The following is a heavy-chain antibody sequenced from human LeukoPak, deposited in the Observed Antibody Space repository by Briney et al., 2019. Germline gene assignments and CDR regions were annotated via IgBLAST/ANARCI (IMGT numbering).Heavy chain of an antibody. Sequence: ASVKVSCKASGYPFSNYYVHWVRQAPGQGLEWMGIMNPGVGSTIYAQKFQGRVTMTRDTSSSTVFMELSSLTSDDIAVYFCAKDGGSTGWPYDAFDMWGQGTLVTVSS. V-gene: IGHV1-46*01. D-gene: IGHD6-19*01. CDR2: MNPGVGST. J-gene: IGHJ3*02. CDR1: GYPFSNYY. CDR3: AKDGGSTGWPYDAFDM.